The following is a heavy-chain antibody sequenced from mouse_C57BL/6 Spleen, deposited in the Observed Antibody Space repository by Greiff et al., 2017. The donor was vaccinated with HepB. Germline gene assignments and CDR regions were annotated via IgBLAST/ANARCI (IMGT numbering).Heavy chain of an antibody. D-gene: IGHD3-2*02. CDR2: IYPGSGSI. CDR3: AREIDSAGYDAY. Sequence: VQLQQSGAELVKPGASVKMSCKASGYTFTSYWITWVKQRPGQGLEWIGDIYPGSGSINYNEKFKSKATWTVDTPSRTAYMQLSSRTSEDSAVYYCAREIDSAGYDAYWGQGTLVTVSA. CDR1: GYTFTSYW. V-gene: IGHV1-55*01. J-gene: IGHJ3*01.